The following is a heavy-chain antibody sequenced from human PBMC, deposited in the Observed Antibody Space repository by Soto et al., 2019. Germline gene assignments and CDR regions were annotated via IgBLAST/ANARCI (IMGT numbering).Heavy chain of an antibody. CDR2: INDSGNI. D-gene: IGHD3-10*01. J-gene: IGHJ6*03. CDR1: GGSLSGYQ. CDR3: AKGLILLFGGFTRRGGYFYHLDG. V-gene: IGHV4-34*01. Sequence: QVQLQQWGAGLLKPSETLSLTCAVYGGSLSGYQWSWIRQTPGKGLEWIGEINDSGNINYNPSLKGRGPNLLGPPRKPDLPELRAWAPAGSAGEYCAKGLILLFGGFTRRGGYFYHLDGWGKGTTVAVSS.